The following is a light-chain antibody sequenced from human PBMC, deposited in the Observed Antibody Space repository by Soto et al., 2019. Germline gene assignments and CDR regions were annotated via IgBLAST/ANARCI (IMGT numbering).Light chain of an antibody. J-gene: IGKJ4*01. Sequence: EIVMTQSPATLSVSPGERVTLSCRASQSVSNKLAWYQQKPGQAPRLLISDTSTRATGIPARFSGGGSGTDSTLTISRLEPEDFAVYYCQQFSSYPLTFGGGTKVDIK. V-gene: IGKV3D-15*01. CDR1: QSVSNK. CDR3: QQFSSYPLT. CDR2: DTS.